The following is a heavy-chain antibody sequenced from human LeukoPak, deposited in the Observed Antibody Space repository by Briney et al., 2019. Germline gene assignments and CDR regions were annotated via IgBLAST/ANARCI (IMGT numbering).Heavy chain of an antibody. V-gene: IGHV5-51*01. CDR3: ARPVAERGDAFDI. J-gene: IGHJ3*02. CDR2: IYPGDSDT. D-gene: IGHD6-19*01. CDR1: SSSSYY. Sequence: SSSSYYWGWIRQPPGKGLEWMGIIYPGDSDTRYSPSFQGQVTISADKSISTAYLQWSSLKASDTAMYYCARPVAERGDAFDIWGQGTMVSVFS.